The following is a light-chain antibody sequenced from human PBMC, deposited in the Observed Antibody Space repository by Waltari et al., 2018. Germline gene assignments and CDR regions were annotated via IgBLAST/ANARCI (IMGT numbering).Light chain of an antibody. CDR2: AVS. J-gene: IGLJ2*01. CDR3: CSYAGQFTWV. Sequence: QSALTHPPSVSGSPGQSVTLSFTGTSIDISDEQYVPWFQQYPGKAPKVIMFAVSERPSGVPDRFSGSKSGNTASLTISGLQSEDESHYFCCSYAGQFTWVFGGGTKLTVL. CDR1: SIDISDEQY. V-gene: IGLV2-11*01.